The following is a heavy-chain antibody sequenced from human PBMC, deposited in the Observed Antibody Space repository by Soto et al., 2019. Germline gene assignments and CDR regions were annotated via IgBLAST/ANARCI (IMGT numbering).Heavy chain of an antibody. J-gene: IGHJ6*02. CDR1: GFSLSNARVG. D-gene: IGHD1-7*01. V-gene: IGHV2-26*01. Sequence: QVTLKESGPVLVKPTETLTLTCTVSGFSLSNARVGVSWIRQPPGKALEWLADMFSNGEKSYNTSLKTRLTMSRDTSRVGLNMNNMDPADTATYYCERMRVELRSYYSYGMEVWGQGTTVTVSS. CDR2: MFSNGEK. CDR3: ERMRVELRSYYSYGMEV.